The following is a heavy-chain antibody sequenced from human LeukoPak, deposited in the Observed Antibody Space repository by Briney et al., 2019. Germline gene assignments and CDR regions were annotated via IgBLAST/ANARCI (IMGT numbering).Heavy chain of an antibody. CDR3: AKLDYDFWSGSFDN. CDR1: GFTFSNYA. CDR2: ISISDGST. Sequence: GGSLRLSCAASGFTFSNYAMSWVRQAPGKGLEWVSSISISDGSTYYADSVKGRFTISRDNSKNTLYMQMNSLRAEDTAIYYCAKLDYDFWSGSFDNWGQGTLVTVSS. D-gene: IGHD3-3*01. J-gene: IGHJ4*02. V-gene: IGHV3-23*01.